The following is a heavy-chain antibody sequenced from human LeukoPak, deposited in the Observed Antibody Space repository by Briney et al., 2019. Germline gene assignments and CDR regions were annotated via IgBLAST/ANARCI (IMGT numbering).Heavy chain of an antibody. CDR2: INSSSSTI. CDR1: GFTFSSYS. Sequence: GGSLRLSCAASGFTFSSYSMNWVRQAPGKGLEWVSYINSSSSTIYYADSVKGRFTISRDNAKNSLYLQMISLRDEDTAVYYCARDGYCSSTSCYGARGMDVWGQGTTVT. CDR3: ARDGYCSSTSCYGARGMDV. V-gene: IGHV3-48*02. D-gene: IGHD2-2*03. J-gene: IGHJ6*02.